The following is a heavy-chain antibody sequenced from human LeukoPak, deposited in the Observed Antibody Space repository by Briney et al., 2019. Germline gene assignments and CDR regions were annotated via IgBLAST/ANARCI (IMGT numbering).Heavy chain of an antibody. Sequence: GSSVKVSCKASGGTFSSYAISWVRQAPGQGLEWMGRIIPILGIANYAQKFQGRVTITADKSTSTAYMELSSLRSEDTAVYYCASILMGSSGLLWGQGTLVTVSS. CDR1: GGTFSSYA. J-gene: IGHJ4*02. CDR2: IIPILGIA. CDR3: ASILMGSSGLL. D-gene: IGHD3-22*01. V-gene: IGHV1-69*04.